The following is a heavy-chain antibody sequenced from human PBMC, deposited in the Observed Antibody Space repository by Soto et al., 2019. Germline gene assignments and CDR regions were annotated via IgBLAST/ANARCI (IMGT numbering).Heavy chain of an antibody. CDR3: ASRGHCSNGKCHPFDY. Sequence: VQLVESGGALVKPGGSLRLSCVGSDFSLSGFYMSWVRQAPGKGLEWLSFISMSGSYKTYAASVEGRFTISRDNVKNILYLQMDSLRVEDTAVYYCASRGHCSNGKCHPFDYWCQGTQVTVSS. CDR2: ISMSGSYK. J-gene: IGHJ4*02. D-gene: IGHD2-8*01. V-gene: IGHV3-11*06. CDR1: DFSLSGFY.